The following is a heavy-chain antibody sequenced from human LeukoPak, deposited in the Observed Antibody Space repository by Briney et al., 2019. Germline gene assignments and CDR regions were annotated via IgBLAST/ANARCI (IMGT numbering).Heavy chain of an antibody. CDR2: ISSSSSTI. J-gene: IGHJ3*02. V-gene: IGHV3-48*01. Sequence: GGSLRLSCAASGFTLSSYSMNGDRQAPGKGLEGVSYISSSSSTIYYADSVKGRFTISRDNAKNSLYLQMNSLRAEDTAVYYCARDSVVPAAGDAFDIWGQGTMVTVSS. D-gene: IGHD2-2*01. CDR1: GFTLSSYS. CDR3: ARDSVVPAAGDAFDI.